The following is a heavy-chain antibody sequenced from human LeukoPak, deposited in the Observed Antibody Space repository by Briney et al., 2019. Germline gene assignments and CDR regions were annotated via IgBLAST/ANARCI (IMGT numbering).Heavy chain of an antibody. Sequence: GASVKVSCKASGGTFSSYAISWVRQAPGQGLEWMGGIIPIFGTANYAQKFQGRVTITADESTSTAYMELSSLRSEDTAVYYCASTGRSSIARNFDYWGQGTLVTVSS. J-gene: IGHJ4*02. V-gene: IGHV1-69*13. CDR2: IIPIFGTA. CDR3: ASTGRSSIARNFDY. CDR1: GGTFSSYA. D-gene: IGHD1-14*01.